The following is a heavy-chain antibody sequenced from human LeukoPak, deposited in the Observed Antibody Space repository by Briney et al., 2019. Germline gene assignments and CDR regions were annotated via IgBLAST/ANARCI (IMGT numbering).Heavy chain of an antibody. CDR1: GFNFSSYG. Sequence: PGGSLRLSCAASGFNFSSYGMHWVRQAPGKGLEWLAVISYDGTNQHYADSVKGRFTISRDNSKNTLYLLMNSLRPEDTAVYYCARDLNHYFDYWGQGTLVTASS. CDR2: ISYDGTNQ. J-gene: IGHJ4*02. CDR3: ARDLNHYFDY. V-gene: IGHV3-30*03.